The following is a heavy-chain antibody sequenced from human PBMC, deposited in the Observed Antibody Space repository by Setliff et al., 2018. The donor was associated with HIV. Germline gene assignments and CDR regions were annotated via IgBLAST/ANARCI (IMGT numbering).Heavy chain of an antibody. Sequence: TSETLSLTCNVSGFSISSNYYWGWVRQPPGRGLEWIANIYHSGTTYYNPSFKTRVAISIDTSKNYVSLKLRSLTAADTAIYYCARDPRGLLSPVPRGYFDYWGQGALVTVSS. CDR3: ARDPRGLLSPVPRGYFDY. D-gene: IGHD3-22*01. CDR1: GFSISSNYY. J-gene: IGHJ4*02. V-gene: IGHV4-38-2*02. CDR2: IYHSGTT.